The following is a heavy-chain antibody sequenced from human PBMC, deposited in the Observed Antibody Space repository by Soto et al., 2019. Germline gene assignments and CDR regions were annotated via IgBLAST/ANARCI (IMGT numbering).Heavy chain of an antibody. D-gene: IGHD3-16*01. V-gene: IGHV4-59*04. CDR3: ARQCGGVTCHWFAP. J-gene: IGHJ5*02. CDR1: GGSIRGYY. CDR2: IFYSGST. Sequence: SETRALTCTFAGGSIRGYYWGWILQPPGKGLEWIGYIFYSGSTYYNPSLKSRVTISVDTSKNQFSLTLTSVTAADTAVYYCARQCGGVTCHWFAPWGQGTLVTVSS.